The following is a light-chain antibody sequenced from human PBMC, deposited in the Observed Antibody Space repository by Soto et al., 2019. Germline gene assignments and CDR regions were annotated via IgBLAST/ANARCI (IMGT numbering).Light chain of an antibody. CDR3: QQYCSSRWT. CDR1: QSVSNTY. J-gene: IGKJ1*01. V-gene: IGKV3-20*01. Sequence: EIVLTQSPDTLSLFPGERATLSSRASQSVSNTYLAWYQQKPGQAPRPLISATSTRATGTPDRFSGSGSGTDFTLTISRLEPEDFAIYCCQQYCSSRWTFGQGTKVEIK. CDR2: ATS.